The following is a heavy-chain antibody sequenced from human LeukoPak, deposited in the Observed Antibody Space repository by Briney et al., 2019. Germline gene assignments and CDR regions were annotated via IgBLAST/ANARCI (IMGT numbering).Heavy chain of an antibody. Sequence: PGGSLRLSCAASGFTFSTYAMNWVRQAPGKGLEWVSYISSSSSTIYYADSVKGRFTISRDNAKNSLYLQMNSLRAEDTAVYYCARDRAIQLWPGHDAFDIWGQGTMVTVSS. CDR3: ARDRAIQLWPGHDAFDI. V-gene: IGHV3-48*04. CDR1: GFTFSTYA. J-gene: IGHJ3*02. D-gene: IGHD5-18*01. CDR2: ISSSSSTI.